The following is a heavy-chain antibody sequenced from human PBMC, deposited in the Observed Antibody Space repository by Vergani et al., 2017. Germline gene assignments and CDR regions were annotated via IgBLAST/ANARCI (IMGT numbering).Heavy chain of an antibody. CDR3: ARLLNGFDI. CDR2: IWNDGSNK. V-gene: IGHV3-33*01. Sequence: VQLVESGGGLVQPGGSLRLSCAASGFSFSSYGMHWVRQAPGKGLEWVAVIWNDGSNKYSADSVKGRFSISRDNSENMLYLQMNFLKAEDTAVYYCARLLNGFDIWGQGTMVTVSS. CDR1: GFSFSSYG. J-gene: IGHJ3*02. D-gene: IGHD2-8*01.